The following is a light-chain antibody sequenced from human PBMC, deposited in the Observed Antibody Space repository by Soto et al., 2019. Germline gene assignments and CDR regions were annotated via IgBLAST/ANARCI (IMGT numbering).Light chain of an antibody. J-gene: IGKJ1*01. CDR3: QQTYIAPWT. V-gene: IGKV1-39*01. CDR1: QNIHRF. CDR2: AAS. Sequence: DIQMTQSPSSLSAFAGDRVTISCRASQNIHRFLNWYQQRPGNAPKLLIYAASNLQSGVPSRFSCGGSGADFSLTISTLHTEDFGSYFCQQTYIAPWTFGQGTRVDI.